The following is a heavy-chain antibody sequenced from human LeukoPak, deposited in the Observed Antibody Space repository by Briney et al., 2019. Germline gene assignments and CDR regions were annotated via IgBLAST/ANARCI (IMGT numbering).Heavy chain of an antibody. CDR2: ISSSSSTI. Sequence: PGGSLRLSCAASGFTFSNYNINWVRQAPGKGLEWLSYISSSSSTIYYAHSVKGRFSISRDNAKNSLYLQMNSLRDEDTAVYYCARVVIAAKPDAFDIWGQGTMVTVSS. V-gene: IGHV3-48*02. CDR3: ARVVIAAKPDAFDI. J-gene: IGHJ3*02. CDR1: GFTFSNYN. D-gene: IGHD2-15*01.